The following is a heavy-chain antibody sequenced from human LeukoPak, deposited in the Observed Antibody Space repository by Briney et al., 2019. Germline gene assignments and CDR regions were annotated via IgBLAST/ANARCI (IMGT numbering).Heavy chain of an antibody. J-gene: IGHJ4*02. Sequence: GGSLRLSCAASGFTFSSYAMSWVRQAPGKGLEWVSAISGSGGSTYYADSVKGRFTISRDNSKNTLYLQMNSLRAEDTAVYYCAKDGILTGYYNDPYFDYWGQGTLVTVSS. D-gene: IGHD3-9*01. CDR1: GFTFSSYA. CDR3: AKDGILTGYYNDPYFDY. V-gene: IGHV3-23*01. CDR2: ISGSGGST.